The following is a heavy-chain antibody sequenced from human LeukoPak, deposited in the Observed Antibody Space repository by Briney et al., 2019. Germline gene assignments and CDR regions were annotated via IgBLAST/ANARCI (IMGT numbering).Heavy chain of an antibody. CDR2: IKSKTDGGTT. Sequence: GGSLRLSCAASGFIVSSNYMTWVRQAPGKGLEWVGRIKSKTDGGTTDYAAPVKGRFTISRDDSKNTLYLQMNSLKTEDTAVYYCTTRLRYFDWTIYDFDYWGQGTLVTVSS. CDR3: TTRLRYFDWTIYDFDY. D-gene: IGHD3-9*01. CDR1: GFIVSSNY. J-gene: IGHJ4*02. V-gene: IGHV3-15*01.